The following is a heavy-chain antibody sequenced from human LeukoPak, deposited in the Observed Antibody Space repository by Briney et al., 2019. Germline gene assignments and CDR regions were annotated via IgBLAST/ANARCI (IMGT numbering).Heavy chain of an antibody. CDR1: GYTFTSYW. V-gene: IGHV5-51*01. CDR3: ASSIVGATLDC. CDR2: IYPGDSDT. D-gene: IGHD1-26*01. Sequence: GESLKISCKSSGYTFTSYWIGWVRQMPGKGLEWMGIIYPGDSDTRYSPSFQGQVTISADKSIDTAYLQWSSLKASDTAVYYCASSIVGATLDCWGQGTLVTVSS. J-gene: IGHJ4*02.